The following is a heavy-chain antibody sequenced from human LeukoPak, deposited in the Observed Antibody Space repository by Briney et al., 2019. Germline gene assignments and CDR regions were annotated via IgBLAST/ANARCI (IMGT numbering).Heavy chain of an antibody. CDR3: AGDDRGDIAAAIPFDY. D-gene: IGHD6-13*01. Sequence: GGSLRLSCAASGFTFSSYNMNWVRQAPGKGLEWVSSISSSSSYIYYADSMKGRFTISRVNAKNSLYLQMSSLRAEDTAVYYCAGDDRGDIAAAIPFDYWGQGTLVTVSS. V-gene: IGHV3-21*01. J-gene: IGHJ4*02. CDR1: GFTFSSYN. CDR2: ISSSSSYI.